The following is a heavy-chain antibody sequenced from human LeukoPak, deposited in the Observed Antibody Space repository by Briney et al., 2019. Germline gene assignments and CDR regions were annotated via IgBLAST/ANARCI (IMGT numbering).Heavy chain of an antibody. Sequence: SVKVSCKASGGTFSSYAISWVRQAHGQGLEWMGGIIPIFGTANYAQKFQGRVTITADKSTSTAYMELSSLRSEDTAVYYCARVEDVAGTYYYYGMDVWGKGTTVTVSS. V-gene: IGHV1-69*06. J-gene: IGHJ6*04. CDR1: GGTFSSYA. CDR2: IIPIFGTA. D-gene: IGHD6-19*01. CDR3: ARVEDVAGTYYYYGMDV.